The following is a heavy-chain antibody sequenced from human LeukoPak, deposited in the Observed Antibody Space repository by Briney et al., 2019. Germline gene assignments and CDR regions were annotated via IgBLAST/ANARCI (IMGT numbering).Heavy chain of an antibody. V-gene: IGHV3-23*01. Sequence: GGTLRLTCAASGFTFSSYAMSWVRQAPGKGLEWVSAISGSGGSTYYADSVKGRFTISRDNSKNTLYLQMNSLRAEDTAVYYCAAAVAGTALGYWGQGTLVTVSS. J-gene: IGHJ4*02. D-gene: IGHD6-19*01. CDR2: ISGSGGST. CDR1: GFTFSSYA. CDR3: AAAVAGTALGY.